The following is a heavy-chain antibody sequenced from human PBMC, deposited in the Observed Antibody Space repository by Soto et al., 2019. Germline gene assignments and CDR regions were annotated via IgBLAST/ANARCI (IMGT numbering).Heavy chain of an antibody. Sequence: PSETLSLTCTVSGGSISSYYWSWIRQPPGKGLECIGYMYYIGTTNYNPSLKSRVTISVDMSKNQFSLKLSSVTAADTAVYYCATNRGFDFYYFDSWGQGAQVTVSS. CDR3: ATNRGFDFYYFDS. D-gene: IGHD5-12*01. J-gene: IGHJ4*02. CDR2: MYYIGTT. CDR1: GGSISSYY. V-gene: IGHV4-59*08.